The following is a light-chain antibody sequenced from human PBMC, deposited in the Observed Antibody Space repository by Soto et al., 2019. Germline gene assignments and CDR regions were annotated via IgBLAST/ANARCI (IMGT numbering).Light chain of an antibody. CDR1: QSISSW. J-gene: IGKJ2*01. Sequence: DIQMTQSPSTLSASVGDRVTITCRASQSISSWLAWYQQKPGKAPKLLIYDASSLESGVPSRFSGSGSGTEFXXTISSLXXXXXXXYYCQQYNSYSTFGQGTKLEIK. V-gene: IGKV1-5*01. CDR3: QQYNSYST. CDR2: DAS.